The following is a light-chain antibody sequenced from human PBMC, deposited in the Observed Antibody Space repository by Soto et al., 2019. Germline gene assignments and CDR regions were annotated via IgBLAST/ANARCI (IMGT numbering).Light chain of an antibody. CDR2: GAS. CDR3: QPNKNWPPNT. V-gene: IGKV3-15*01. Sequence: DIEMTQSPSSLSVSPGDRATLSCRASQSVSSNLAWYQQKPGQAPRLLIYGASTMATGIPARFSGSGSGTDFILTINRLQAEYIGFYYCQPNKNWPPNTFGGGTKVEIK. J-gene: IGKJ4*01. CDR1: QSVSSN.